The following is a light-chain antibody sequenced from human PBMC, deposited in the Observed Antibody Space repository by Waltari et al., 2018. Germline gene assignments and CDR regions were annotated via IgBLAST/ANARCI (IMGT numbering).Light chain of an antibody. CDR3: QQYITFPYT. V-gene: IGKV1-16*02. CDR2: RSS. Sequence: DIQMTQSPSSLSASLGDRVTITCRASQDIDNYVVCVQQRPGKAPKSLIYRSSILQSGVPSKFSGSGSGTDFTLTISSLQPEDFATYYCQQYITFPYTFGQGTKLEIK. CDR1: QDIDNY. J-gene: IGKJ2*01.